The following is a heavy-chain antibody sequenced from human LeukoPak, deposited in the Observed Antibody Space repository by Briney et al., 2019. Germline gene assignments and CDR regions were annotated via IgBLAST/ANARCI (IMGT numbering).Heavy chain of an antibody. Sequence: ASVRVSCKASGYTLIDYFMHWVRQAPGQGLEWMGWISAYNGNTNYAQKLQGRVTMTTDTSTSTAYMELRSLRSDDTAVYYCARDRGETYYYDSSGSCWGQGTLVTVSS. CDR2: ISAYNGNT. CDR3: ARDRGETYYYDSSGSC. D-gene: IGHD3-22*01. CDR1: GYTLIDYF. V-gene: IGHV1-18*04. J-gene: IGHJ4*02.